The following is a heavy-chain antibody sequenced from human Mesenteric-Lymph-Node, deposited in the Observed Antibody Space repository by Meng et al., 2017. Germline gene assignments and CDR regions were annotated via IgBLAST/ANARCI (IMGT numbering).Heavy chain of an antibody. CDR2: ISPSGGAT. J-gene: IGHJ4*02. Sequence: GESLKISCAASGFTFNIYAMTWVRQAPGKGLEWVSGISPSGGATYDAESVKGRFTISRDNAKNTLYLQMNSLRAEDTAVYYCARVPYYYDSSGYYYLFDYWGQGTLVTVSS. V-gene: IGHV3-23*01. CDR1: GFTFNIYA. D-gene: IGHD3-22*01. CDR3: ARVPYYYDSSGYYYLFDY.